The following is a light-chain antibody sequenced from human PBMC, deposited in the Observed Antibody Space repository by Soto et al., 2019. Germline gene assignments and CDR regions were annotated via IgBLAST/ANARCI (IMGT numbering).Light chain of an antibody. CDR2: GAS. V-gene: IGKV3-20*01. CDR1: QSVTSSS. CDR3: QQYGSSPYT. Sequence: EIVLTQSPGTLSLSPGERATLSCRARQSVTSSSLAWYQQKPGQAPSLLIYGASNRATGIPDRFSGSGSGTDFTLTISRLEPEDFAVYYCQQYGSSPYTFGQGTKLELQ. J-gene: IGKJ2*01.